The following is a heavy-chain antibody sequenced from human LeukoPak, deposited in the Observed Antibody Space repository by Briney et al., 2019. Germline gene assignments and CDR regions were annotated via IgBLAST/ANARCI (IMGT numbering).Heavy chain of an antibody. J-gene: IGHJ4*02. CDR2: ISGSGGTT. D-gene: IGHD5-12*01. Sequence: GGSLRLSCAASGFTFSTYAMSWVRQAPGKGLDWVSEISGSGGTTFYADSVKGRFTISRDNAKKSLYLQMNSLRAEDTAVYYCATGGYASPIDYWGQGTLVTVSS. CDR1: GFTFSTYA. V-gene: IGHV3-23*01. CDR3: ATGGYASPIDY.